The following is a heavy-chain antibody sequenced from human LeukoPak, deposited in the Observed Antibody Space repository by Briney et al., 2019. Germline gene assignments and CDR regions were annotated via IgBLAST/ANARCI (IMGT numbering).Heavy chain of an antibody. CDR2: INHSGST. Sequence: SETLPLTCAVYGGSFSGYYWSWIRQPPGKGLEWIGEINHSGSTNYNPSLKSRVTISVDTSKNQFSLKLSSVTAADTAVYYCARQYCSGGSCYPDYWGQGTLVTVSS. D-gene: IGHD2-15*01. V-gene: IGHV4-34*01. CDR3: ARQYCSGGSCYPDY. CDR1: GGSFSGYY. J-gene: IGHJ4*02.